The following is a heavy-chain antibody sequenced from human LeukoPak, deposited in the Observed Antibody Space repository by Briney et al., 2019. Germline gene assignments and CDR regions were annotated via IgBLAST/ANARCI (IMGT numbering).Heavy chain of an antibody. Sequence: GGSLRRSCAASGFTFSSYAMHRVRQAPGKGLQWLALTSDDGSAKYYADSVKGRFTISRDNSQNTLYLQMNSLRADKTAIYYCARAPGGFHGDYSPIAYWGQGTLVTVFS. D-gene: IGHD4-17*01. V-gene: IGHV3-30-3*01. CDR3: ARAPGGFHGDYSPIAY. CDR2: TSDDGSAK. CDR1: GFTFSSYA. J-gene: IGHJ4*02.